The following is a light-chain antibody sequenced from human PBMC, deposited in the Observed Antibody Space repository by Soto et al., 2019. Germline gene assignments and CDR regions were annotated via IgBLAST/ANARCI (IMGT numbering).Light chain of an antibody. CDR3: QHYSLYSPWT. Sequence: DIQMTQSPSSLSASVGDRVTITCRASQSISSYLNWYQQKPGKAPKLLIYAASSLQSGVPSRFSGSGSGTEFTLTISSLQPDDSATYYCQHYSLYSPWTFGQGTTVDNK. CDR1: QSISSY. J-gene: IGKJ1*01. V-gene: IGKV1-39*01. CDR2: AAS.